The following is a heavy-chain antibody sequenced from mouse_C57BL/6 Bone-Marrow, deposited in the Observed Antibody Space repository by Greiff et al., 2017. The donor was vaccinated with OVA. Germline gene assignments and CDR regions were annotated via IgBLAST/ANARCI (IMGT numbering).Heavy chain of an antibody. J-gene: IGHJ2*01. Sequence: QVQLQQSGPELVKPGASVKISCKASGYAFTSSWMNWVKQRPGKGLEWIGRIYPGDGDTNYNEKFKGKATLTADKSSSTAYMQLSSLTSEDAAVYGCARGVPTESDYWGQGTTLTVSS. CDR3: ARGVPTESDY. CDR1: GYAFTSSW. CDR2: IYPGDGDT. V-gene: IGHV1-82*01. D-gene: IGHD2-10*01.